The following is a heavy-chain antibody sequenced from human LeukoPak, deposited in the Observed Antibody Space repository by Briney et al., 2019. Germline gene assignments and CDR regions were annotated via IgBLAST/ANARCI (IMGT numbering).Heavy chain of an antibody. V-gene: IGHV4-30-4*08. J-gene: IGHJ4*02. Sequence: PSETLSLTCTVSGGSISSSSYYWGWIRQPPGKGLEWIGYIYYSGSTYYNPSLKSRVTISVDTSKNQFSLKLSSVTAADTAVYYCARGIRDYKGSEAHFDYWGQGTLVTVSS. CDR2: IYYSGST. CDR1: GGSISSSSYY. CDR3: ARGIRDYKGSEAHFDY. D-gene: IGHD4-11*01.